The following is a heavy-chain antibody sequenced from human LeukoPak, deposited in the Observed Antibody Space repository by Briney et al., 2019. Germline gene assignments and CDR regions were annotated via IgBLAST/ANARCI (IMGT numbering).Heavy chain of an antibody. V-gene: IGHV3-48*03. CDR2: ISSSGSTI. CDR1: GFTFSSYE. D-gene: IGHD4-17*01. CDR3: ARGSTVTTADAFDI. J-gene: IGHJ3*02. Sequence: GVSLRLSCAASGFTFSSYEMNWVRQAPGKGLEWVSYISSSGSTIYYADSVKGRFTISRDNAENSLYLQMNSLRAEDTAVYYCARGSTVTTADAFDIWGQGTMVTVSS.